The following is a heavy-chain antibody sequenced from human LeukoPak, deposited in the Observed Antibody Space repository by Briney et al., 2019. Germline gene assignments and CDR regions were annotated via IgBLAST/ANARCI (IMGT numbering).Heavy chain of an antibody. J-gene: IGHJ4*02. CDR1: GYSINDAYY. V-gene: IGHV4-38-2*01. D-gene: IGHD4-17*01. CDR2: LFPGLST. Sequence: SETLSLTCSVSGYSINDAYYWGWIRQPPGKGLEWIGNLFPGLSTEHNPSLKGRVTIFLDTSKNIFSLRLTSVTAADTALYFCSVMTRVIRGRSFDSWGQGALVTVSS. CDR3: SVMTRVIRGRSFDS.